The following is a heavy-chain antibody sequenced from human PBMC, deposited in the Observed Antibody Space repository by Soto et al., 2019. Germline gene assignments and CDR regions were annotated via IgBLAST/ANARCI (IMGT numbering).Heavy chain of an antibody. D-gene: IGHD5-18*01. J-gene: IGHJ4*02. CDR3: ARSGTAMVLVDY. V-gene: IGHV4-59*01. CDR1: GGSISSYF. Sequence: SETLSLTCTVYGGSISSYFWSWIRQPPGKGLEWIGYIYYSGSTNYNPSLKSRVTISVDTSKNQFSLKLSSVTAADTAVYYCARSGTAMVLVDYWGQGTLVTVSS. CDR2: IYYSGST.